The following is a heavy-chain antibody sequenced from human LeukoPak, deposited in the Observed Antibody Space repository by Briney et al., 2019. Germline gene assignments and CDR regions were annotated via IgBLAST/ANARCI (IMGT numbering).Heavy chain of an antibody. CDR3: ARQSSGRYYFDY. V-gene: IGHV4-39*01. J-gene: IGHJ4*02. Sequence: SETLSLTCTVSGGSISSSSHYWVWIRQPPGKGLEWIGSIYYSGVTYYNSSLKSRVTISVDTSKNQFSLKLSSVTAAETAVYYCARQSSGRYYFDYWGQGALVTVSS. CDR2: IYYSGVT. D-gene: IGHD3-16*02. CDR1: GGSISSSSHY.